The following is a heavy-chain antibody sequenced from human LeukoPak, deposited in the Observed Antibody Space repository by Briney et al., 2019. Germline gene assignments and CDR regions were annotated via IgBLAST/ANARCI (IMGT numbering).Heavy chain of an antibody. V-gene: IGHV3-30*02. CDR1: GFTFSSYG. CDR2: IRYDGSNK. CDR3: AKATSYLL. Sequence: QPGGSLRLSCAASGFTFSSYGMHWVRQAPGKGLEWVTFIRYDGSNKYYADSVKGRFTISRDDSENTLYLQMNSLRAEDTAVYYCAKATSYLLWGQGTLVTVSS. J-gene: IGHJ4*02. D-gene: IGHD1-14*01.